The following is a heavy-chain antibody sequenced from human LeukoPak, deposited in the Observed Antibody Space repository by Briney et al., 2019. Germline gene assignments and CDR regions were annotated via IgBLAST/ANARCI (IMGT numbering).Heavy chain of an antibody. J-gene: IGHJ4*02. CDR1: GFTFSNYA. Sequence: PGGSLRLSCAASGFTFSNYAMSWVRQAPGKGLEWVSGISGNGGSTYHADSVKGRFTISRDNSKNTLYLQMNSLRAEDTAVYYCAKDRGYSYDPGDYGGKGTLATVSS. CDR2: ISGNGGST. CDR3: AKDRGYSYDPGDY. V-gene: IGHV3-23*01. D-gene: IGHD5-18*01.